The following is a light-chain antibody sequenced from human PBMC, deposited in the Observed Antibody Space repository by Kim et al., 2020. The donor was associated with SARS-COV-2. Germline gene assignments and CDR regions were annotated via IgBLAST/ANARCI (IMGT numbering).Light chain of an antibody. Sequence: SITISCTGSNNDVGTYNLVSWYQRHPGKAPKLVIYEVSERPSGVSDRFSGSKSGNTASLTISGLQAEDEADYYCCSYAGSDTFVVFGGGTQLTVL. CDR1: NNDVGTYNL. CDR2: EVS. V-gene: IGLV2-23*02. J-gene: IGLJ2*01. CDR3: CSYAGSDTFVV.